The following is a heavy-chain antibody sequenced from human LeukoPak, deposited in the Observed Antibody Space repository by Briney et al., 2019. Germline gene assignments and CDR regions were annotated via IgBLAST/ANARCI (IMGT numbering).Heavy chain of an antibody. CDR1: GFIFNNYA. Sequence: GGSLRLSCAGSGFIFNNYAMNWVRQAPGKGLEWVSSISGSDNYIFYADSVKGRFTISRDNAKNSLFLQMDSLRAEDTAVYYCARDEGLPAEYFQHWGQGTLVTVSS. CDR3: ARDEGLPAEYFQH. CDR2: ISGSDNYI. D-gene: IGHD4-11*01. V-gene: IGHV3-21*01. J-gene: IGHJ1*01.